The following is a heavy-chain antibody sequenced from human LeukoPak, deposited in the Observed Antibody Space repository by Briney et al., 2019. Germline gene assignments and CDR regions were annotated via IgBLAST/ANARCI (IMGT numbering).Heavy chain of an antibody. CDR2: ISSSGSTI. J-gene: IGHJ4*02. CDR3: AKDPDPYSSYYFDY. CDR1: GFTFSSYE. D-gene: IGHD5-18*01. Sequence: SGGSLRLSCAASGFTFSSYEMNWVRQAPGKGLEWVSYISSSGSTIYYADSVKGRFTISRDNAKNSLYLQMNSLRAEDTAVYYCAKDPDPYSSYYFDYWGQGTLVTVSS. V-gene: IGHV3-48*03.